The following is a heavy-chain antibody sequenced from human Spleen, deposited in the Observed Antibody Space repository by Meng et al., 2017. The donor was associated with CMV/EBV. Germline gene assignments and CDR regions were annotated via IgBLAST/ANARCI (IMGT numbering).Heavy chain of an antibody. CDR2: VYHSGST. V-gene: IGHV4-4*02. CDR3: ATIIGSTLGP. D-gene: IGHD5/OR15-5a*01. CDR1: GGSICSTDW. J-gene: IGHJ5*02. Sequence: LACAVSGGSICSTDWWSWVRQPPGMGLEWIGQVYHSGSTRYNPSLKSRVSMSVDNSNNHFSLKVISVTAADTAVYYCATIIGSTLGPWGQGILVTVSS.